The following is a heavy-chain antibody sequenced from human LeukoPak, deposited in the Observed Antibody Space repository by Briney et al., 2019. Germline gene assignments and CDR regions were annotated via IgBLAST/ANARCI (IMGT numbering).Heavy chain of an antibody. CDR3: AGEVAYYDILTGYYTYYFDY. Sequence: GASVKVSCKASGYTFTGYYMHWVRQAPGQGLEWMGRINPNSGGTNYAQKFQGRVTMTRDTSISTAYMELSRLRSDDTAVYYCAGEVAYYDILTGYYTYYFDYWGQGTLVTVSS. D-gene: IGHD3-9*01. CDR2: INPNSGGT. V-gene: IGHV1-2*06. CDR1: GYTFTGYY. J-gene: IGHJ4*02.